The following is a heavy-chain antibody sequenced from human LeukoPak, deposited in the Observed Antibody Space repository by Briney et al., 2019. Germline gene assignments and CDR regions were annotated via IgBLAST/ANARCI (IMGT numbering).Heavy chain of an antibody. J-gene: IGHJ4*02. CDR2: INHSGST. D-gene: IGHD4-23*01. V-gene: IGHV4-34*01. Sequence: PSETLSLTCAVYGGSFSGYYWSWIRQPPGKGLEWIGEINHSGSTNYNPSLKGRVTISVDTSKNQFSLKLSSVTAADTAVYYCAREGTVGAFDYWGQGTLVTVSS. CDR1: GGSFSGYY. CDR3: AREGTVGAFDY.